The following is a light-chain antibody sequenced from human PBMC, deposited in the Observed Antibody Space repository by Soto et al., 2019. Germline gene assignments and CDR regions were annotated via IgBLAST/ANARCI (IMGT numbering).Light chain of an antibody. J-gene: IGKJ1*01. CDR1: QDISSY. CDR3: QHNYNYPWA. V-gene: IGKV1-8*01. CDR2: AAS. Sequence: AIRMTQSPSSFSASTGDRVTITCRASQDISSYLAWYQLKPGKAPNLLIYAASTLQSGVPSRFSGSGSGTDFTLTISCLQSEDFATYYCQHNYNYPWAFGQGTKVEIK.